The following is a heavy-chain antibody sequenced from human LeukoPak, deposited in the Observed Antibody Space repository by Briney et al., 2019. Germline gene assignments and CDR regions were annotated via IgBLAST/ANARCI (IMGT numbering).Heavy chain of an antibody. CDR1: GGSFSGYY. CDR3: ARDPALLVPAANYYYYYGMDV. J-gene: IGHJ6*04. D-gene: IGHD2-2*01. V-gene: IGHV4-34*01. CDR2: INHSGST. Sequence: SETLSLTCAVYGGSFSGYYWSWIRQPPGKGLEWIGEINHSGSTNYNPSLKSRVTISVDTSKNQFSLKLSSVTAADTAVYYCARDPALLVPAANYYYYYGMDVWGKGTTVTVSS.